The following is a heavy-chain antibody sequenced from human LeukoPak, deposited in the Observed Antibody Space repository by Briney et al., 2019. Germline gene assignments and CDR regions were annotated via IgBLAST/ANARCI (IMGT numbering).Heavy chain of an antibody. CDR3: ARDRRDGYNPGDYNFDY. J-gene: IGHJ4*02. Sequence: SETLSLTCTVSGGSISFYYWSWIRQPPGKGLEWIGYIYYTGTTNYNPSLKSRATISVDTSRNQFSLRLSSLTAADTAVYFCARDRRDGYNPGDYNFDYRGQGALVTVSS. D-gene: IGHD5-24*01. CDR1: GGSISFYY. CDR2: IYYTGTT. V-gene: IGHV4-59*01.